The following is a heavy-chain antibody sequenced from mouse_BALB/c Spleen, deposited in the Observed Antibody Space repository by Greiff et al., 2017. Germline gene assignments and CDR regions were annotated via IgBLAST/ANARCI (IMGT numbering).Heavy chain of an antibody. V-gene: IGHV2-3*01. CDR2: IWGDGST. J-gene: IGHJ1*01. Sequence: VKLQESGPGLVAPSQRLSITCTVSGFSLTSSGVSWVRQPPGTGLEWLGVIWGDGSTNYHSALISRLSISKDNSKSQVFLKLNSLQTDDTATYYCAKGAVVAPNWYFDVWGAGTTVTVSS. CDR3: AKGAVVAPNWYFDV. CDR1: GFSLTSSG. D-gene: IGHD1-1*01.